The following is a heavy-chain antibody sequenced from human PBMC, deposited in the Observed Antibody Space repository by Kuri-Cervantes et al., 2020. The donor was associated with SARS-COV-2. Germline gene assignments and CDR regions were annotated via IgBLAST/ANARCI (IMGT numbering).Heavy chain of an antibody. Sequence: GESLKISCAASGFTFSSYGMHWVRQAPGKGLEWVAVMWYDGSNKYYADPVKGRFTISRDNSKNTLYLQMNSLRAEDTAVYYWAREMWVAVAGNPQGFDYWGQGTLVTVSS. V-gene: IGHV3-33*01. J-gene: IGHJ4*02. D-gene: IGHD6-19*01. CDR2: MWYDGSNK. CDR1: GFTFSSYG. CDR3: AREMWVAVAGNPQGFDY.